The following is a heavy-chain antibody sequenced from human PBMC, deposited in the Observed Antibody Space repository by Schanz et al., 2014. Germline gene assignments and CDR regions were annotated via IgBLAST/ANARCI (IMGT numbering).Heavy chain of an antibody. Sequence: QVQLVQSGAEVKKPGASVKVSCKASGYTFTSYYIHWFRQAPGQGLEWMGLINPSVGNTNYAQKFRGRVTMTRDTSTSTVYMELSILRSEDTAVYFCARGPSTGAFDIWGQGTMVTVSS. J-gene: IGHJ3*02. CDR3: ARGPSTGAFDI. CDR2: INPSVGNT. V-gene: IGHV1-46*03. CDR1: GYTFTSYY.